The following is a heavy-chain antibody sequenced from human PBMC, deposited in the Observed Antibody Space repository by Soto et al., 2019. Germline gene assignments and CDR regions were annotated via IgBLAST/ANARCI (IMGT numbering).Heavy chain of an antibody. CDR2: IYWDDDK. CDR3: APLSIHYYDSSGYYFDY. CDR1: GFSLSTSGVG. V-gene: IGHV2-5*02. Sequence: SCPTLVNPTQTLTLTCTFSGFSLSTSGVGVGWIRQPPGKALEWLALIYWDDDKRYSPSLKSRLTITQATSKNQVVLTMTNMDPVDTATYYCAPLSIHYYDSSGYYFDYWGQGTLVTVSS. J-gene: IGHJ4*02. D-gene: IGHD3-22*01.